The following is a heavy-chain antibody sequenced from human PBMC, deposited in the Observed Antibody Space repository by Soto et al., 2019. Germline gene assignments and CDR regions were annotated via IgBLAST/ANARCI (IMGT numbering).Heavy chain of an antibody. J-gene: IGHJ6*02. CDR2: IWSDGSNK. D-gene: IGHD2-15*01. V-gene: IGHV3-33*01. CDR3: ARDEMGYCSGGSCYTPGGMDV. CDR1: GFTFSNFA. Sequence: PGGSLRLSCAASGFTFSNFAIHWVRQAPGKGLEWVAVIWSDGSNKFYADSVKGRFTMSRDNSEDTVYLQMNRLRAEDTALYYCARDEMGYCSGGSCYTPGGMDVWGQGTTVTVSS.